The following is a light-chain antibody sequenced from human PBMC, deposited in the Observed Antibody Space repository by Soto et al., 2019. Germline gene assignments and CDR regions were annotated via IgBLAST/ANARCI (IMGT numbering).Light chain of an antibody. J-gene: IGKJ1*01. CDR2: DAS. Sequence: DIQMTQSPSTLSASVGYRVTITCRARQSISRWSAWYQQKPGKAPKLLIYDASSLESGVPSRFSGNGSGTEFTLTISSLQPDDFAVYYCQQYNSYWTFGQGTKV. CDR3: QQYNSYWT. CDR1: QSISRW. V-gene: IGKV1-5*01.